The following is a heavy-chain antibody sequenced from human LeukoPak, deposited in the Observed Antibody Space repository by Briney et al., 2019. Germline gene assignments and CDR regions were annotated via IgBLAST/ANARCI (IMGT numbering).Heavy chain of an antibody. J-gene: IGHJ4*02. V-gene: IGHV3-23*01. CDR2: ISGSCDST. CDR3: AKDGYYGSGIYFDY. Sequence: GGSLRLSCAASGFTFSSYAMTWVRQAPGKGLEWVSAISGSCDSTYYADSLKGRFTISRDNSKNTLYLQMNSLRAEDTAVFYCAKDGYYGSGIYFDYWGQGTLVTASS. D-gene: IGHD3-10*01. CDR1: GFTFSSYA.